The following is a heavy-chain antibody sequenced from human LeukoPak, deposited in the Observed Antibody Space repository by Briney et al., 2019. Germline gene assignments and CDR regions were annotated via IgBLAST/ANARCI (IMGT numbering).Heavy chain of an antibody. CDR3: ARDAHLDFWSGYYTYGMDV. J-gene: IGHJ6*02. CDR2: ISSSSSYI. Sequence: PGGSLRLSCAASGFTFSSYSMNWVRQAPGKGLEWVSSISSSSSYIYYADSVKGRFTISRDNAKNSLYLQMNSLRAEDTAVYYCARDAHLDFWSGYYTYGMDVRGQGTTVTVSS. D-gene: IGHD3-3*01. CDR1: GFTFSSYS. V-gene: IGHV3-21*01.